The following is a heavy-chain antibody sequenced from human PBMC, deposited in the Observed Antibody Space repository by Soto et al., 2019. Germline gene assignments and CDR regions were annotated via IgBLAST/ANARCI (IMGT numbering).Heavy chain of an antibody. V-gene: IGHV3-23*01. D-gene: IGHD3-22*01. J-gene: IGHJ4*02. Sequence: EVQLLESGGGLVQPGGSLRLSCAASGFTFSSYAMSWVRQAPGKGLEWVSAISGSGGSTYYADSVKGRFTISRDNSKNTLYLQMNSLRAEDTAVYYCAKVRPITMIVVVITTGTYYFDYWGQGTLVTVSS. CDR2: ISGSGGST. CDR3: AKVRPITMIVVVITTGTYYFDY. CDR1: GFTFSSYA.